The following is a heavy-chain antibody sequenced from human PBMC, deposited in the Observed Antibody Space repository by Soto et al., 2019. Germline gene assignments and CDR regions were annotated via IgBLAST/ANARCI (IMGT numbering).Heavy chain of an antibody. Sequence: ASVKVSCKASGYTFTSYGISWVRQAPGQGLEWMGWISAYTYSGKTDSAQKLQGRVTMTTDTSTSTAYMELRSLTSDETAVYYCARAVVVVLAPYYYYYMDVWGKGTTVTVSS. V-gene: IGHV1-18*01. CDR2: ISAYTYSGKT. D-gene: IGHD2-15*01. J-gene: IGHJ6*03. CDR1: GYTFTSYG. CDR3: ARAVVVVLAPYYYYYMDV.